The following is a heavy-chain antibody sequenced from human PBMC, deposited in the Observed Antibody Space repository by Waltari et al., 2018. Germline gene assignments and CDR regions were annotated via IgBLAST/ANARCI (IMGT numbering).Heavy chain of an antibody. Sequence: EVQLVESGGGLVQPGGSLRLSCAASGFPFSDYWMHWVRQAPGKGLVLVSQISIDGSITNYADSVKGRFTISRDNAKNMLFLQMNSLRAEDTAVYYCVLFSSEFLGDCWGQGTLVTVSS. D-gene: IGHD3-3*01. J-gene: IGHJ4*02. CDR1: GFPFSDYW. CDR2: ISIDGSIT. V-gene: IGHV3-74*01. CDR3: VLFSSEFLGDC.